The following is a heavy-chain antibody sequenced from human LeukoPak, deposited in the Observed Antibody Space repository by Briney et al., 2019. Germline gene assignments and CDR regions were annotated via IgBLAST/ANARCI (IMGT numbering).Heavy chain of an antibody. V-gene: IGHV3-21*01. CDR2: ISPTGIYI. CDR1: GFTLRGHS. CDR3: AKDNAYYYADY. D-gene: IGHD3-10*01. Sequence: GGSLRLSCAANGFTLRGHSMNWVRQAPGKGLDWVSSISPTGIYIYYQDSVKGRFTISRDDAKNSLYLEMDSLRAEDTAVYYCAKDNAYYYADYWGQGTLVTVSS. J-gene: IGHJ4*02.